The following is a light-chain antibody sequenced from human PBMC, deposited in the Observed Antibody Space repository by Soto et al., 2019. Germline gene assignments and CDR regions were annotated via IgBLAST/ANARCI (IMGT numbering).Light chain of an antibody. CDR1: QDIGND. J-gene: IGKJ4*01. V-gene: IGKV1-6*01. CDR2: DTY. CDR3: LQDNMYPLT. Sequence: AIQMTQSPSSLSASVGDRVTITCRASQDIGNDLGWYQQKPGKPPKVLIHDTYTLQSGVPSRFSGSRSGTDFTLTISSLQPEDIASYYCLQDNMYPLTFGGGTKVDI.